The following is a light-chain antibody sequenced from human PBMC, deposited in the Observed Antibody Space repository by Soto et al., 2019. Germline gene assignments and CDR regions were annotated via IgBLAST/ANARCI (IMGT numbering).Light chain of an antibody. CDR1: SSDIGAYDY. J-gene: IGLJ1*01. V-gene: IGLV2-14*01. CDR2: EVN. Sequence: QSALTQPASLSGSPGQSITISCTGTSSDIGAYDYVSWFQQHPGKAPKLMISEVNNRPSGVSNRFSGSKSGNTAYLTISGLQVEDEAAYFCFSFTTTSTHVSGTGTKVTVL. CDR3: FSFTTTSTHV.